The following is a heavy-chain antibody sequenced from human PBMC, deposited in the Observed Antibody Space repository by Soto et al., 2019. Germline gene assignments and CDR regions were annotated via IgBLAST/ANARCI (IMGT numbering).Heavy chain of an antibody. CDR1: GFTFSSYA. Sequence: EVQLLESGGGLVQPGGSLRLSCAASGFTFSSYAMSWVRQAPGKGLEWVSAISGSGGSTYYADSVKGRFTISRDNSKNTLYLQVHSLRAEDPAVYYWAKAREDSCIRGWHFDYWGQGTLVTVSS. J-gene: IGHJ4*02. V-gene: IGHV3-23*01. CDR3: AKAREDSCIRGWHFDY. D-gene: IGHD6-19*01. CDR2: ISGSGGST.